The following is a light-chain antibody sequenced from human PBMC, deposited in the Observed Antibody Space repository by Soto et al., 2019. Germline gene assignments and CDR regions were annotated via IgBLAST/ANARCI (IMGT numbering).Light chain of an antibody. CDR1: QSVTSNY. J-gene: IGKJ1*01. CDR3: QQYGGSPVT. CDR2: GAS. V-gene: IGKV3-20*01. Sequence: EIVLTQSPGTLSLSPGERATLSCRASQSVTSNYLAWYQQKPGQAPRLLIYGASNRATGIPERFSGSGSGTDFTLTISRLEPEDFAVYYCQQYGGSPVTFGQGTQVEIK.